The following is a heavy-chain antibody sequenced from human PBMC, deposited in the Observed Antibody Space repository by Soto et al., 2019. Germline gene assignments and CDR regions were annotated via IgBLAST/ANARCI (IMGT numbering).Heavy chain of an antibody. V-gene: IGHV4-59*08. CDR1: GAAISSYY. CDR2: IYDSGST. CDR3: ARVGDTPNGWFGP. J-gene: IGHJ5*02. D-gene: IGHD5-18*01. Sequence: SETLSLTCSVSGAAISSYYWSWIRQPPGKGLEWIGYIYDSGSTNYNPSHKSRVTISVDTSKNRFSLKLSSVTAAETAVYYCARVGDTPNGWFGPCGEGTRVTDAS.